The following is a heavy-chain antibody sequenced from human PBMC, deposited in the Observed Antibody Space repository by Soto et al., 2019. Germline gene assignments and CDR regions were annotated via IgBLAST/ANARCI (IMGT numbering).Heavy chain of an antibody. CDR2: ISSSSSYI. J-gene: IGHJ1*01. V-gene: IGHV3-21*01. Sequence: GRYLRLSCAASGFTFSSYSMNWVRQAPGKGLEWVSSISSSSSYIYYADSVKGRFTISRDNAKNSQYLQMNSMRADDTGVYYYAREGCYYVKSQVESWGQGTLVSVSS. CDR1: GFTFSSYS. D-gene: IGHD3-16*01. CDR3: AREGCYYVKSQVES.